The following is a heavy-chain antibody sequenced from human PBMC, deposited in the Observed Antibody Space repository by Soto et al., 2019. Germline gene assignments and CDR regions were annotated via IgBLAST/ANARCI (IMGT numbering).Heavy chain of an antibody. V-gene: IGHV1-18*04. CDR3: AREHHYSGRSYGMDV. CDR1: GYTFTIYG. J-gene: IGHJ6*02. D-gene: IGHD1-26*01. CDR2: ISPYSGDT. Sequence: QVHLEQSVTEVKKAGGTVTVSCKASGYTFTIYGVSWVRQAPGQGLEWMGWISPYSGDTKFAQKFQGRVTLTTDTSTSIVYMQLRSLTSDDPAVYYCAREHHYSGRSYGMDVWGQGTTVIASS.